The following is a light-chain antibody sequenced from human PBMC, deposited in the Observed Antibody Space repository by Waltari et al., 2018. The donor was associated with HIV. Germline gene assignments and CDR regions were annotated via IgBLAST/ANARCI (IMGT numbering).Light chain of an antibody. CDR3: LQDANYPRT. J-gene: IGKJ4*01. V-gene: IGKV1-6*01. CDR1: QGIRNE. Sequence: AIQMTQSPSSLPASVVERVHITCRASQGIRNELAWYQQQPGKAPKLLIFAASTLQSGVPSRFSASGSGTDFTLTISSLQPEDFATYYCLQDANYPRTFGGGTKVEIK. CDR2: AAS.